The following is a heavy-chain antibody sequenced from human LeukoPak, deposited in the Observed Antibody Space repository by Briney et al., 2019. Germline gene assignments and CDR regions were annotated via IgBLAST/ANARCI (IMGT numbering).Heavy chain of an antibody. CDR1: GFTFSSYA. D-gene: IGHD5-18*01. CDR2: ISGSGGST. CDR3: ARGTVGYSYVYNY. Sequence: GGSLRLSCAASGFTFSSYAMSWVRQAPGKGLEWVSAISGSGGSTYYADSVKGRFTISRDNARNSLYLQMNSLRAEDTAVYYCARGTVGYSYVYNYWGQGTLVTVSS. V-gene: IGHV3-23*01. J-gene: IGHJ4*02.